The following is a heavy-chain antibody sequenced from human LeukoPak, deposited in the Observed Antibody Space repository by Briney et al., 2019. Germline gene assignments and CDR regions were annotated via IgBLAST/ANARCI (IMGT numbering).Heavy chain of an antibody. V-gene: IGHV1-24*01. CDR1: GYTLTELS. J-gene: IGHJ3*02. CDR3: ATRSRVYYGGDCYYDAFDI. Sequence: ASVKVSCKVSGYTLTELSMHWVRQAPGKGLEWMGGFDPEDGETIYAQKFQGRVTMTEDTSTDTAYMELSSLRSEDTAVYYCATRSRVYYGGDCYYDAFDIWGQGTMVTVSS. CDR2: FDPEDGET. D-gene: IGHD2-21*02.